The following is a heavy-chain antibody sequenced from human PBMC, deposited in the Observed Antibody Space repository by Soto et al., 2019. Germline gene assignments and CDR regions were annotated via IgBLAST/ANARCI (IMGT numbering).Heavy chain of an antibody. J-gene: IGHJ4*02. Sequence: QLQLQESGPGLVKPSETLSLTCTVSGGSISSSSYYWGWIRQPPGKGLEWIGSIYYSGSTYYNPSLKSRVTISVDTSKNQFSLKLSSVTAADTAVYYCARHWAEHIVVVTAPIDYWGQGTLVTVSS. V-gene: IGHV4-39*01. CDR1: GGSISSSSYY. CDR2: IYYSGST. CDR3: ARHWAEHIVVVTAPIDY. D-gene: IGHD2-21*02.